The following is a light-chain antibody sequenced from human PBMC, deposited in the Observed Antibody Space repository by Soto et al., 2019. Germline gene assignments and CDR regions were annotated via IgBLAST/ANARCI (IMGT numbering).Light chain of an antibody. J-gene: IGKJ1*01. CDR2: QAS. CDR3: QQYNSHWSWT. V-gene: IGKV1-5*03. Sequence: IKMTQSPSTLAASAGDRVTITCRASQRINNWLAWYQQKPGKAPKLLIYQASNLQSGVPPRFSGGGFGTEFTLTISNLQPEDFAMYYCQQYNSHWSWTFGQGTKV. CDR1: QRINNW.